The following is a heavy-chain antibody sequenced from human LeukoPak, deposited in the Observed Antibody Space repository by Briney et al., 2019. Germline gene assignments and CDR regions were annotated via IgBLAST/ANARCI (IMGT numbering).Heavy chain of an antibody. J-gene: IGHJ6*02. D-gene: IGHD3-3*01. CDR3: ARGSDDFWSGYYYYYGMDV. Sequence: SETLSLTCTVSGGSISIGGYYWSWIRQHPGKGLEWIGYIYYSGSTYYNPSLKSRVTISVDTSKNQFSLKLSSVTAADTAVYYCARGSDDFWSGYYYYYGMDVWGQGTTVTVSS. V-gene: IGHV4-31*03. CDR1: GGSISIGGYY. CDR2: IYYSGST.